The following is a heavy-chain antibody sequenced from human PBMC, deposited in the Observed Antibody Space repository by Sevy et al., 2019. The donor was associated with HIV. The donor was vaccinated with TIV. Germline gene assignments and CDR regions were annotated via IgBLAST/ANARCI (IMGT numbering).Heavy chain of an antibody. Sequence: GGSLRLSCAASGFTFSQAWMSWVRQAPGKGLEWVGRIKSRKDGATTDFAVPVKGRFTISRDDSKNRLYLQMNRLKTEDTAVYYCATDVEISSKGGVWYYGMDVWGQGTTVTVSS. J-gene: IGHJ6*02. V-gene: IGHV3-15*01. CDR1: GFTFSQAW. CDR3: ATDVEISSKGGVWYYGMDV. CDR2: IKSRKDGATT. D-gene: IGHD2-15*01.